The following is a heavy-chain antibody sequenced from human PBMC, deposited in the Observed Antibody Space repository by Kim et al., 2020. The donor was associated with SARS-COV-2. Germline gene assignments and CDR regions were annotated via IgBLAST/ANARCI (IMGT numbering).Heavy chain of an antibody. CDR3: ARGDPSWSQGDY. J-gene: IGHJ4*02. CDR2: INAGNGNT. V-gene: IGHV1-3*01. D-gene: IGHD6-13*01. Sequence: ASVKVSCKASGYTFNSYAMHWVRQAPGQRLEWMGWINAGNGNTKYSQKFQGRVTITRDTSASTAYMELSSLRSEDTAVYYCARGDPSWSQGDYWGQGTLVTVSS. CDR1: GYTFNSYA.